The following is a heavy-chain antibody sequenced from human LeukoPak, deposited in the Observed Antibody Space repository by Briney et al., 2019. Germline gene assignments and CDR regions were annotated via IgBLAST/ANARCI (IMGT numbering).Heavy chain of an antibody. CDR3: TKGKVNQVGGLDC. J-gene: IGHJ4*02. Sequence: GRSLGLSCAASGLTFSSYAMHWVRQAPGKGLEWVAFVSYDGTKKYYADSVKGRFTISRDNSKNTLYLQINSLRVDDTAIYYCTKGKVNQVGGLDCWGQGTLVTVSS. D-gene: IGHD1-26*01. V-gene: IGHV3-30*18. CDR2: VSYDGTKK. CDR1: GLTFSSYA.